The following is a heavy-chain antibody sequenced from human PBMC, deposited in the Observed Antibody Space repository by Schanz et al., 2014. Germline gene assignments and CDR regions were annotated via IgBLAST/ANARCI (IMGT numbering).Heavy chain of an antibody. V-gene: IGHV3-7*01. J-gene: IGHJ4*02. Sequence: EVQLXXSGGGLVQPGGSLRLSCAASRFTFSDYWMSWVRQAPGKGLEWVANMNQDGSVKNYVDSVKGRFTISRDNAKNSLYLQMNSLRAEDTAVYYCARDKGGLIPFDYWGQGTLVAVSS. D-gene: IGHD2-15*01. CDR1: RFTFSDYW. CDR2: MNQDGSVK. CDR3: ARDKGGLIPFDY.